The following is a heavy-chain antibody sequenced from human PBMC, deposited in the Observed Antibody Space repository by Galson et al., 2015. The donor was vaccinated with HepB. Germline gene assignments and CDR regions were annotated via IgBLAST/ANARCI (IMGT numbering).Heavy chain of an antibody. CDR2: ISPYNDNT. Sequence: SCKASNYTFSNYGINWVRQAPGQGLEWMGWISPYNDNTNYAQKLQGRVTMTTDTSTSTAYMELRSLRSDDTAVYYCARALRDYGGNSIFGFWGQGTLVTVSS. D-gene: IGHD4-23*01. V-gene: IGHV1-18*01. J-gene: IGHJ4*02. CDR3: ARALRDYGGNSIFGF. CDR1: NYTFSNYG.